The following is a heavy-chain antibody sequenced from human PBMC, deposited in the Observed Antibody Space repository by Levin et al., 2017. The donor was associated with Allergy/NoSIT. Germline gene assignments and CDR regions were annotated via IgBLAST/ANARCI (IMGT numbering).Heavy chain of an antibody. CDR2: ISYDGSNK. CDR1: GFTFSSYA. Sequence: GGSLRLSCAASGFTFSSYAMHWVRQAPGKGLEWVAVISYDGSNKYYADSVKGRFTISRDNSKNTLYLQMNSLRAEDTAVYYCARDPGGWGAWGSYRWCCHFDYWGQGTLVTVSS. J-gene: IGHJ4*02. V-gene: IGHV3-30-3*01. D-gene: IGHD3-16*02. CDR3: ARDPGGWGAWGSYRWCCHFDY.